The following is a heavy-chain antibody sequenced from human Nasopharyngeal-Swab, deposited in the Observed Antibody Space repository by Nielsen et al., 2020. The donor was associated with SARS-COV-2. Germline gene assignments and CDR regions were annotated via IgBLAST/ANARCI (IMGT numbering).Heavy chain of an antibody. CDR2: IYYSGST. D-gene: IGHD3-3*01. Sequence: SEPLSLTCTVLGGSISSSSYYWGWIRQPPGKGLEWIGSIYYSGSTYYNPSLKSRVTISVDTSKNQFSLKLSSVTAADTAVYYCAATSVLRFLEWLNNWFDPWGQGTLVTVSS. J-gene: IGHJ5*02. CDR1: GGSISSSSYY. V-gene: IGHV4-39*01. CDR3: AATSVLRFLEWLNNWFDP.